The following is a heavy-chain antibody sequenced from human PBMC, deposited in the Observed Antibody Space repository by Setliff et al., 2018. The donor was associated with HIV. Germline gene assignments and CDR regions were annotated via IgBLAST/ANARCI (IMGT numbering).Heavy chain of an antibody. Sequence: SETLSLTCAVSGASISSGNWWSWVRQSPGKGLEWIGEIFHTGSTNYNPSLKSRVTISVDTSKNHFSLYVSSLTAADTALYFCARLMPNWDYFDYWGQGTQVTVSS. D-gene: IGHD2-2*01. J-gene: IGHJ4*02. CDR2: IFHTGST. CDR3: ARLMPNWDYFDY. CDR1: GASISSGNW. V-gene: IGHV4-4*02.